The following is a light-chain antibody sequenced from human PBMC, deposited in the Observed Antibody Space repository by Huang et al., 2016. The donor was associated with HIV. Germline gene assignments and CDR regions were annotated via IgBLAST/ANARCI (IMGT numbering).Light chain of an antibody. CDR3: QHYNNWPPWT. CDR1: QGVSNN. V-gene: IGKV3D-15*01. J-gene: IGKJ1*01. Sequence: EIVMTQSPATLSVSPGERATLSCRASQGVSNNIAWYQQKPGQTPRLLIHGASTRATGIAAKFSGRGSGTDFTLPITSLQPKDSAVYYCQHYNNWPPWTFGPGTQVEI. CDR2: GAS.